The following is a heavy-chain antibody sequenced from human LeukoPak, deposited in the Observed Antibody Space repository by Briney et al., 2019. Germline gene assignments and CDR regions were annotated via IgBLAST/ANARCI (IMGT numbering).Heavy chain of an antibody. Sequence: PGRSLRLSCAASGFTFSSYAMHWVRQAPGKGLEWVAVISYDGSNKYYADSVKGRFTISRDNSKNTLYLQMNSLRAEDTAVYYCARADIAAAGTPRTYFDYGGQGTLVTVSS. CDR2: ISYDGSNK. CDR3: ARADIAAAGTPRTYFDY. D-gene: IGHD6-13*01. CDR1: GFTFSSYA. V-gene: IGHV3-30-3*01. J-gene: IGHJ4*02.